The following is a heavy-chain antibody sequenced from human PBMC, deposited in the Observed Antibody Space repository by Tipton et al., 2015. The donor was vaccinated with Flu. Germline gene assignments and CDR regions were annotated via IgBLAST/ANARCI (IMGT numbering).Heavy chain of an antibody. CDR3: ASFGSGSHLNWFDP. CDR1: GGSISSSSYY. D-gene: IGHD3-10*01. CDR2: IYFSGST. V-gene: IGHV4-39*07. J-gene: IGHJ5*02. Sequence: TLPLTCTVSGGSISSSSYYWGWIRQPPGKGLEWIVSIYFSGSTYYNPSLKSRVTISVDTSKNQFSLKLSSVTAADTAVYYCASFGSGSHLNWFDPWGQGTLVTVSS.